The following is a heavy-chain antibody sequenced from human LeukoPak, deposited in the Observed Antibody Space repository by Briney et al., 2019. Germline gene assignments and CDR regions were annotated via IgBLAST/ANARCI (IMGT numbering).Heavy chain of an antibody. J-gene: IGHJ3*01. V-gene: IGHV3-23*01. CDR2: ISASGVYP. CDR3: AEPDGLESGTSNYAFHV. CDR1: RFIFSKYA. Sequence: AGGSLRLSCAASRFIFSKYAMSWVRQAPGKGLEWVSGISASGVYPYSADSVKGRFTVSRDNYKSTLYLQIDSLRADDTAVYYCAEPDGLESGTSNYAFHVWGQGTMVTVSS. D-gene: IGHD1-26*01.